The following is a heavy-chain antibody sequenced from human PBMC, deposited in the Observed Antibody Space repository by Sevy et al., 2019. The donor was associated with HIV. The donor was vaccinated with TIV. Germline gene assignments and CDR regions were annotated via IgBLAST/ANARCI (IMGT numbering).Heavy chain of an antibody. CDR1: GFTFSSYA. CDR2: ISYDGSNK. V-gene: IGHV3-30-3*01. J-gene: IGHJ3*02. Sequence: QLGGSLRLSCAASGFTFSSYAMHWVRQAPGKGLEWVAVISYDGSNKYYADSVKGRFTISRDNSKKTLYLQMNSLRAEDTAVYYCARSRDVWGSYRNDAFDIWGQGTMVTVSS. CDR3: ARSRDVWGSYRNDAFDI. D-gene: IGHD3-16*02.